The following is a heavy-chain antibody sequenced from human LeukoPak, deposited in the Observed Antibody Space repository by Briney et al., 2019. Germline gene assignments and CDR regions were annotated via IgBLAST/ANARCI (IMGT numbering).Heavy chain of an antibody. J-gene: IGHJ4*02. CDR1: GFPFSNYG. CDR2: IRYDGSNK. V-gene: IGHV3-30*02. D-gene: IGHD3-10*01. CDR3: AVQDRGY. Sequence: PGVSLRLSCAASGFPFSNYGMHWVRQAPGKGLEWVAFIRYDGSNKYYSDSVKGRFTISRDNSKNTVYLQMNSLRAEDTAVYYCAVQDRGYWGQGTLVTVSS.